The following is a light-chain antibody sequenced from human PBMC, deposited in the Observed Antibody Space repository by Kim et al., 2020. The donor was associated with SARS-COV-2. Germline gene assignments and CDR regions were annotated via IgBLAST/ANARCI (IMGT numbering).Light chain of an antibody. CDR1: SGSIASNY. CDR3: QSYDSTMGV. Sequence: NSMLTQPHSVSESPGKTVTISCTGSSGSIASNYVKWYQQRPGSASTTVMYEDNERPSGVPDRFSGSIHNSSKSASLTISGLKTEDEAHYYCQSYDSTMGVFGGGTQLTVL. V-gene: IGLV6-57*02. J-gene: IGLJ2*01. CDR2: EDN.